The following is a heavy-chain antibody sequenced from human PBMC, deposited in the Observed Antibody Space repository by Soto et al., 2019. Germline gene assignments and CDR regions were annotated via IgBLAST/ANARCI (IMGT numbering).Heavy chain of an antibody. CDR2: ITNGGGST. Sequence: VQLLESGGGLVQPGGSLRLSCAASGFTFSRYAMSWVRQTPGKGLEWVSVITNGGGSTYHADSVKGRFTISRDNSKSTLFLQMDRLRADDTAIYFCAKGSASGSPYYFDLWGQGSLVTVSS. CDR1: GFTFSRYA. CDR3: AKGSASGSPYYFDL. D-gene: IGHD6-25*01. V-gene: IGHV3-23*01. J-gene: IGHJ4*02.